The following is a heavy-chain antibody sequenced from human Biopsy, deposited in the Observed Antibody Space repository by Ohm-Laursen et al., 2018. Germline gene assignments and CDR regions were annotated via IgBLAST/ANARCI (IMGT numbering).Heavy chain of an antibody. J-gene: IGHJ1*01. Sequence: SQTLSLTCSVSGGSVGSGTFHWGWIRQPPGKGLEWIGHVYYTGNTNYNPSLKSRVTISMDMSKNQFSLRLSSVTAADTAVYYCVRRGGYFQNWGPGSQVAVSS. V-gene: IGHV4-61*01. CDR3: VRRGGYFQN. CDR2: VYYTGNT. D-gene: IGHD5-24*01. CDR1: GGSVGSGTFH.